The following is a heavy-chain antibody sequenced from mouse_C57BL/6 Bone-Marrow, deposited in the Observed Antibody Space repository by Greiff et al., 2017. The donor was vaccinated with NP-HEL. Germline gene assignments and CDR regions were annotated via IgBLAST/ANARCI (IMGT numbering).Heavy chain of an antibody. V-gene: IGHV14-4*01. CDR1: GFNIKDDY. J-gene: IGHJ2*01. D-gene: IGHD1-1*01. CDR2: IDPENGDT. Sequence: EVQVVESGAELVRPGASAKLSCTASGFNIKDDYMHWVKQRPEQGLEWIGWIDPENGDTEYASKFQGKATITADTSSNTAYLQLSSLTSEDTAVYYCTTYYGSSYEDWGQGTTLTASS. CDR3: TTYYGSSYED.